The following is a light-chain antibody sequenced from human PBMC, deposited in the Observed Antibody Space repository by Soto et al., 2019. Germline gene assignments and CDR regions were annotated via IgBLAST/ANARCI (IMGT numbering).Light chain of an antibody. CDR1: SSDVGGYNY. Sequence: QSALTQPPSASGSPGQSVTISCTGTSSDVGGYNYVSWYQHHPGKAPRLMIYEVSKRSSGVPDRFSGSKSGNTASLTVSGLQAEDEADYYRSSYEGTNSHVLFGEGTKLTVL. V-gene: IGLV2-8*01. CDR2: EVS. CDR3: SSYEGTNSHVL. J-gene: IGLJ2*01.